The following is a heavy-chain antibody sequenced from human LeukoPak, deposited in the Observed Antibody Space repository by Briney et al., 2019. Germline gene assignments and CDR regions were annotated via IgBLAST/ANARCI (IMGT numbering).Heavy chain of an antibody. D-gene: IGHD5-18*01. CDR2: INHSGST. J-gene: IGHJ4*02. Sequence: SETLSLTCAVYGGSFSGYYWSWIRQPPGKGLEWIGEINHSGSTNYNPSLKSRVTISVDTSKNQFSLKLSSVTAADTAVYYCARSFHRGYIYGWAGFDYWGQGTLVTVSS. CDR1: GGSFSGYY. CDR3: ARSFHRGYIYGWAGFDY. V-gene: IGHV4-34*01.